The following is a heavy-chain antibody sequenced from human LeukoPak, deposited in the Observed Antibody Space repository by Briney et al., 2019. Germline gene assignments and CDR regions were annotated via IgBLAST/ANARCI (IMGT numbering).Heavy chain of an antibody. V-gene: IGHV3-53*01. CDR2: IYSGGST. Sequence: GGSLRLCCAASGFTVSKNYMSWVRQAPGKGLEWVSVIYSGGSTNYADSVKGRFSISRDNAKNSLYLQMNSLRAEDTAVYYRARDPPDYWGQGTLVTVSS. CDR3: ARDPPDY. J-gene: IGHJ4*02. CDR1: GFTVSKNY.